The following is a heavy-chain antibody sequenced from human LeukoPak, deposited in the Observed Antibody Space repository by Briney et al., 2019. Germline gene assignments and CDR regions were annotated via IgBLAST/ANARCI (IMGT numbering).Heavy chain of an antibody. CDR3: ARDQSVAGKKDAFDI. D-gene: IGHD6-19*01. V-gene: IGHV4-61*02. CDR2: IYTSGST. Sequence: PSETLSLTCTVSGDSISSGSYYWSWIRQPAGKGLEWIGRIYTSGSTNYNPSLKSRVTMSVDTSKNQFSLKLSSVTAADTAVYYCARDQSVAGKKDAFDIWGQGTMVTVSS. J-gene: IGHJ3*02. CDR1: GDSISSGSYY.